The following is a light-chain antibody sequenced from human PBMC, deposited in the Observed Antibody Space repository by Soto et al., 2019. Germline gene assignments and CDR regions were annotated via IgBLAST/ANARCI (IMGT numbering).Light chain of an antibody. CDR1: QSVSSF. CDR2: DAS. J-gene: IGKJ3*01. CDR3: QHRSNRLFT. V-gene: IGKV3-11*01. Sequence: EIVLTQSPATLSLSPGERATLSCRASQSVSSFLAWYQQKPGQAPRLLIYDASKRATGIPPRFSGSWSGTDFPLIISRLEPEDFEFYYCQHRSNRLFTFGPGTKVDLK.